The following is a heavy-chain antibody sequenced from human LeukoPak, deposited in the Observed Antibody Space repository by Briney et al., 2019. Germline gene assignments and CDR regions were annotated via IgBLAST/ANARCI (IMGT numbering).Heavy chain of an antibody. CDR2: IGAGYYT. D-gene: IGHD3-16*02. CDR3: AKKLPPASFYFDF. Sequence: PGGSLSLSCVASGFTFSDYDMTGVRQALGKGLEYVSSIGAGYYTFYAGSVKGRFSISRDNSKNTLYLHMNNLRADDTAVYFCAKKLPPASFYFDFWGQGSLVTVSS. V-gene: IGHV3-23*01. J-gene: IGHJ4*02. CDR1: GFTFSDYD.